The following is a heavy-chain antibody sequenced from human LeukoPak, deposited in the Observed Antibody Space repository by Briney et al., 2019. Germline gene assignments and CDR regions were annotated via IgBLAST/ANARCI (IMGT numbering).Heavy chain of an antibody. D-gene: IGHD4-17*01. Sequence: PGGSLRLSCAASGFTVSRNYMSWVRQAPGKGLEWVSVIYSGGSTYYADSVRGRFTISRDNSKNTLYLQMNSLRAEDTAVYYCAREDYGDHWFDPWGQGTLVTVSS. V-gene: IGHV3-53*01. CDR3: AREDYGDHWFDP. CDR2: IYSGGST. CDR1: GFTVSRNY. J-gene: IGHJ5*02.